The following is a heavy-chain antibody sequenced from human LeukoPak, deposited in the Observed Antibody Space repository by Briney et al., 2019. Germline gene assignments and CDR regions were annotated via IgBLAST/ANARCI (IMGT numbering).Heavy chain of an antibody. V-gene: IGHV4-59*01. J-gene: IGHJ4*02. D-gene: IGHD1-26*01. CDR3: AREGGSYYLDY. CDR2: IYYSGST. CDR1: GGSISSYY. Sequence: SETLSLTCTVSGGSISSYYWSWIRQPPGKGLESIGYIYYSGSTNYNPSLKSRVTISVDTSKNQFSLKLSSVTAADTAVYYCAREGGSYYLDYWGQGTLVTVSS.